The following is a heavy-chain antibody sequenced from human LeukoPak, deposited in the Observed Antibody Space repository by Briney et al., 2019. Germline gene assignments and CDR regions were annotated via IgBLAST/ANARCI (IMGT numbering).Heavy chain of an antibody. CDR3: ARDPPGLTLGSPGDY. CDR1: GYTFTSYG. D-gene: IGHD3-16*01. Sequence: ASVKVSCKASGYTFTSYGISWVRQAPGQGLEWMGWISAYNGNTNYAQKLQGRVTMTTDTSTSTAYMELKSLRSDDTAVYYCARDPPGLTLGSPGDYWGQGTLVIVSS. J-gene: IGHJ4*02. CDR2: ISAYNGNT. V-gene: IGHV1-18*01.